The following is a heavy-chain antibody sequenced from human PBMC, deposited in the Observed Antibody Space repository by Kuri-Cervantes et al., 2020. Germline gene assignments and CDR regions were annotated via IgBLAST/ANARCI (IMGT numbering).Heavy chain of an antibody. J-gene: IGHJ6*02. CDR3: ARRSSLPGSGRYYNDYYYGMDV. V-gene: IGHV5-51*01. CDR2: IYPGDSDT. D-gene: IGHD3-10*01. Sequence: GESLKISCKGSGYSFTSYWIGWVRQMPGKGLEWMGIIYPGDSDTRYSPSFQGQVTISADKSISTAYLQWSSLKASDTAMYYCARRSSLPGSGRYYNDYYYGMDVWGQGTTVTVSS. CDR1: GYSFTSYW.